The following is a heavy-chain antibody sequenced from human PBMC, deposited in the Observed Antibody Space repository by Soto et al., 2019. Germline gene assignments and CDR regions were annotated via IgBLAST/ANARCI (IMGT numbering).Heavy chain of an antibody. J-gene: IGHJ4*02. V-gene: IGHV1-69*02. CDR3: ASLYYGSGSPRYYFDY. CDR1: GGTFSSYT. CDR2: IIPILGIA. Sequence: SVKVSCKASGGTFSSYTISWVRQAPGQGLEWMGRIIPILGIANYAQKFQGRVTITADKSTSTAYMELSSLRSEDTAVYYCASLYYGSGSPRYYFDYWGQGTLVTSPQ. D-gene: IGHD3-10*01.